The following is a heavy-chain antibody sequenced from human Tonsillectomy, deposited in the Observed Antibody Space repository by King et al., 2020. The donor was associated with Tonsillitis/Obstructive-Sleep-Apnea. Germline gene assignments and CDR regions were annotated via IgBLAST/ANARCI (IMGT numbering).Heavy chain of an antibody. Sequence: TLKESGPTLVKPTQTLTLTCTFSGVSLSTSGVGVGWIRQPPAKALDWLALTYWDDDKHASPSLKSRLTITKDTPKNQVVLTMTTMDPVETATYFCANRRREYCSSTTCKGGAFDIWGQGTMVTVSS. D-gene: IGHD2-2*01. J-gene: IGHJ3*02. CDR2: TYWDDDK. CDR1: GVSLSTSGVG. V-gene: IGHV2-5*02. CDR3: ANRRREYCSSTTCKGGAFDI.